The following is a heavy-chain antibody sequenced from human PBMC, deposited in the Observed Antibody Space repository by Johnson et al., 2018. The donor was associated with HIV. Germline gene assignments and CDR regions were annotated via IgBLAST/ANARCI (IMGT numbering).Heavy chain of an antibody. CDR3: ARGFLTGTPSDAFDI. V-gene: IGHV3-30*03. CDR1: GSNFDDYG. J-gene: IGHJ3*02. CDR2: ISFDGNLK. Sequence: QVQVVESGGGVARPGGSLRLSCAASGSNFDDYGMSWVRQAPGKGLEWVAVISFDGNLKKYADSVKGRFTISRDNSKNTLYLQMNSLRAEDTAVYYCARGFLTGTPSDAFDIWGQGTMVTVSS. D-gene: IGHD1-1*01.